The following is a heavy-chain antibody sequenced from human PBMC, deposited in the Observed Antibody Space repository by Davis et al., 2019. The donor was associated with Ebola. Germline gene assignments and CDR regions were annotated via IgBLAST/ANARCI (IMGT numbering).Heavy chain of an antibody. Sequence: AASVKVSCKASGYTFTSYAMHWVRQAPGQRLEWMGWINAGNGNTKYSQKFQGRVTITRDTSAGTAYMELSSLRSEDTAVYYCARDRSLFSSSWLDYWGQGTLVTVSS. V-gene: IGHV1-3*01. CDR2: INAGNGNT. CDR3: ARDRSLFSSSWLDY. D-gene: IGHD6-13*01. J-gene: IGHJ4*02. CDR1: GYTFTSYA.